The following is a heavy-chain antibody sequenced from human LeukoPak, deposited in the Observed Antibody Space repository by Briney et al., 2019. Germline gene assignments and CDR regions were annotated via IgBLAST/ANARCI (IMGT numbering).Heavy chain of an antibody. D-gene: IGHD3-10*01. CDR3: AREIFGSGSYPDY. J-gene: IGHJ4*02. V-gene: IGHV3-33*01. CDR1: GSSFSTYA. Sequence: GGSRRPSSAAFGSSFSTYAMHWVRQAPGKGLEWVALIWHDASHTFYTDSVKGRFTISRDNSKNTVYLQMNSLGGEDTAVYYCAREIFGSGSYPDYWGQGTLVTVSS. CDR2: IWHDASHT.